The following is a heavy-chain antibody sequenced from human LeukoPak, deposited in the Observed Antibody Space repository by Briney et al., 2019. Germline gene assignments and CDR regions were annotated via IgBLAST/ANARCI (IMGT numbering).Heavy chain of an antibody. CDR1: GYTFTGYY. Sequence: ASVNVSCKASGYTFTGYYMHRVRQAPGQGLEWMGWINPNSGGTNYAQKFQGRVTMTRDTSISTAYMELSRLRSDDTAVYYCAREARTTVTTPKRNQLSYWGQGTLVTVSS. CDR3: AREARTTVTTPKRNQLSY. J-gene: IGHJ4*02. CDR2: INPNSGGT. D-gene: IGHD4-17*01. V-gene: IGHV1-2*02.